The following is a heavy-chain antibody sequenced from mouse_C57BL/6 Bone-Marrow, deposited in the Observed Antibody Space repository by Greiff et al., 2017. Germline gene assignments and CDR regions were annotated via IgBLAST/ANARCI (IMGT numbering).Heavy chain of an antibody. CDR1: GFTFNTYA. D-gene: IGHD1-1*01. CDR2: IRSKSSNYAT. Sequence: EVMLVESGGGLVQPKGSLKLSCAASGFTFNTYAMHWVRQAPGKGLEWVARIRSKSSNYATYYADSVKDRFTISRDDSQSMLYLQMNNLKTEDTAMYYGFTTVVATDYYAMDYWGQGTSVTVSA. V-gene: IGHV10-3*01. CDR3: FTTVVATDYYAMDY. J-gene: IGHJ4*01.